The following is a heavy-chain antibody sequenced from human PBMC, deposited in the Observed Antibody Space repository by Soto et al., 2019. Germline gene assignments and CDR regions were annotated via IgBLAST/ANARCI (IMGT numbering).Heavy chain of an antibody. Sequence: GGSLRLSCAASGFTFSSYAMSWVRQAPGKGLEWVSAISGSGGSTDYADSVKGRFTISRDNSKNTLNLQMNSLRAEDTAVYYCAKMIVATRYYYYGMDVWGQGTTVTVSS. CDR1: GFTFSSYA. D-gene: IGHD5-12*01. CDR2: ISGSGGST. V-gene: IGHV3-23*01. J-gene: IGHJ6*02. CDR3: AKMIVATRYYYYGMDV.